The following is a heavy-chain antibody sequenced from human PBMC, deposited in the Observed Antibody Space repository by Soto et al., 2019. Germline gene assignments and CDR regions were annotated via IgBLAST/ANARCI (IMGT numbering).Heavy chain of an antibody. J-gene: IGHJ6*02. V-gene: IGHV1-18*01. CDR2: ISAYNGNT. CDR1: GYTFTSYC. CDR3: ARDQGYRSSWYGGWSYYYYGMDV. D-gene: IGHD6-13*01. Sequence: GASVKVSCKASGYTFTSYCISWVRQAPGQGLEWMGWISAYNGNTNYAQKLQGRVTMTTDTSTSTAYMELRSLRSDDTAVYYCARDQGYRSSWYGGWSYYYYGMDVWG.